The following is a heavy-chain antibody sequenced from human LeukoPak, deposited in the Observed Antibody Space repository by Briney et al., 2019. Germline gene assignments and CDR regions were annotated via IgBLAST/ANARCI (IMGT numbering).Heavy chain of an antibody. Sequence: GGSLRLSCAASGFTFSSYAMSWVRQAPGKGLEWVGFIRSKAYGGTTEYAASVKGRFTISRDDSKSIAYLQMNSLKTEDTAVYYCTRGPIIGYCSSTSCYDLDYWGQGTLVTVSS. J-gene: IGHJ4*02. CDR1: GFTFSSYA. CDR3: TRGPIIGYCSSTSCYDLDY. V-gene: IGHV3-49*04. CDR2: IRSKAYGGTT. D-gene: IGHD2-2*01.